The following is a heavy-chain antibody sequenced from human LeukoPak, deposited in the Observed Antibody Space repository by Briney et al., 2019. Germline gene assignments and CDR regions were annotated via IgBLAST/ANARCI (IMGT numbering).Heavy chain of an antibody. Sequence: ATVTVSCTASGGTFSSYAISWVRQAAGQGLEWMGIINPSGGSTSYAQKFQGRVTMTRDTSTSTVYMELSSLRSEDTAVYYCARGPYACSDYWGQGAPVTVSS. CDR3: ARGPYACSDY. V-gene: IGHV1-46*01. CDR1: GGTFSSYA. J-gene: IGHJ4*02. D-gene: IGHD3-10*02. CDR2: INPSGGST.